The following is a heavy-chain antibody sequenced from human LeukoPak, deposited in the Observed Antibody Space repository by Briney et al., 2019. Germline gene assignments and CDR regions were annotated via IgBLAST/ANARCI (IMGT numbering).Heavy chain of an antibody. CDR1: GFTFSSYA. Sequence: TGGSLRLSCAASGFTFSSYAMHWVRQAPGKGLEWVAVISYDGSNKYYADSVKGRFTISRNNSKNTLYLQMNSLRAEDTAVYYCARPNYVAAAGTGGDAFDIWGQGTMVTVSS. D-gene: IGHD6-13*01. J-gene: IGHJ3*02. CDR2: ISYDGSNK. CDR3: ARPNYVAAAGTGGDAFDI. V-gene: IGHV3-30-3*01.